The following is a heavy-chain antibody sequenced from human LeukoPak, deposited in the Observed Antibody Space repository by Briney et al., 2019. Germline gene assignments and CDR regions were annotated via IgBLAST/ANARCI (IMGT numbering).Heavy chain of an antibody. CDR1: GFTFRNYG. J-gene: IGHJ4*02. V-gene: IGHV3-33*01. CDR2: IWYDGKKE. CDR3: ARALGSTDDC. D-gene: IGHD2-2*01. Sequence: PGGSLRLSCAASGFTFRNYGMHWVRQAPGKGLEWVAVIWYDGKKEHYADSVKGRFTISRDNPKNTLDLQMNSLRAEDTAVYYCARALGSTDDCWGQGTLVTVPS.